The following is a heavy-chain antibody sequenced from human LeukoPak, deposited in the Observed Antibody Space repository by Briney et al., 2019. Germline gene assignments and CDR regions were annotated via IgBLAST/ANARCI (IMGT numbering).Heavy chain of an antibody. J-gene: IGHJ4*02. V-gene: IGHV3-23*01. CDR3: ATQRDYWFGELLNFDY. Sequence: GGSLRLSCAASGFTFSSYAMSWVRQAPGKGLEWVSAISGSGGSTYYADSVKGRFTISRDNSKNTLYLQMYSLRAEDTAVYYCATQRDYWFGELLNFDYWGQGTLVTVSS. CDR1: GFTFSSYA. CDR2: ISGSGGST. D-gene: IGHD3-10*01.